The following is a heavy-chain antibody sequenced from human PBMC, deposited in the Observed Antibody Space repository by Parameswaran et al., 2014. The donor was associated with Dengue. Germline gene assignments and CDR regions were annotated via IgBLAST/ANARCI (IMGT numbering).Heavy chain of an antibody. CDR3: ARESSSSSSQLDYDYYGMDV. V-gene: IGHV1-2*02. J-gene: IGHJ6*02. CDR2: INPNSGAT. D-gene: IGHD6-6*01. Sequence: WVRQAPGQGLEWMGWINPNSGATNYAQNFQGRVTMTRDTSITTAYMELSRLRSDDTAVYYCARESSSSSSQLDYDYYGMDVWGQGTTVTVSS.